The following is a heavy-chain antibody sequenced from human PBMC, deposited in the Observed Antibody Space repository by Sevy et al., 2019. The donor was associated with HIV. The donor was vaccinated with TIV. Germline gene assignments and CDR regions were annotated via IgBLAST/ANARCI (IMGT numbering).Heavy chain of an antibody. Sequence: GGSLRLSCAASGFTFSTYGMHWVRQAPGKGLEWVAVIWFDGSNTYYAHSVKGRFTISRDIAKNTLHLQMNSLRAEDTAFYYCARGLEFYYYGDYGPAFMPDYWGQGTMVTVSS. CDR3: ARGLEFYYYGDYGPAFMPDY. J-gene: IGHJ4*02. CDR1: GFTFSTYG. CDR2: IWFDGSNT. V-gene: IGHV3-33*01. D-gene: IGHD3-10*01.